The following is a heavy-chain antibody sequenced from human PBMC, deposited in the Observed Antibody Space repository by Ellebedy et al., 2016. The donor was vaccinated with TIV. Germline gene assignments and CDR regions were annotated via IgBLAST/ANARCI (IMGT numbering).Heavy chain of an antibody. J-gene: IGHJ6*04. CDR1: GGSISSYY. V-gene: IGHV4-59*13. CDR3: ARQYYYGSGSLMDV. CDR2: IYYSGST. D-gene: IGHD3-10*01. Sequence: SETLSLTXTVSGGSISSYYWSWIRQPPGKGLEWIGYIYYSGSTNYNPSLKSRVTISVDTSKNQFSLKLSSVTAADTAVYYCARQYYYGSGSLMDVWGKGTTVTVSS.